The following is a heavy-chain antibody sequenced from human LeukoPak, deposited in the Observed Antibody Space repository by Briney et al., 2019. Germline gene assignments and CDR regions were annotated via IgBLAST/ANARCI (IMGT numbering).Heavy chain of an antibody. Sequence: SVKVSCKASGGTFSSYAISWVRQAPGQGLEWMGGIIPIFGTANYAQKFQGRVTITADESTSTAYMELSSLRFEDTAVYYCARVSSGGTQPFDPWGQGTLVTVSS. CDR1: GGTFSSYA. V-gene: IGHV1-69*13. CDR2: IIPIFGTA. CDR3: ARVSSGGTQPFDP. J-gene: IGHJ5*02. D-gene: IGHD2-15*01.